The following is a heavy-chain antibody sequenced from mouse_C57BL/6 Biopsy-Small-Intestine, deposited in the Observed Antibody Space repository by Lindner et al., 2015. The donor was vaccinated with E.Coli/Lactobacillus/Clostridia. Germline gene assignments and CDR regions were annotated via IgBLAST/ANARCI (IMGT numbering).Heavy chain of an antibody. J-gene: IGHJ4*01. CDR2: INPNSGHA. D-gene: IGHD1-1*02. V-gene: IGHV1-66*01. Sequence: SVKVSCKASGYTFSGYYMHWVRQAPGQGLEWVGWINPNSGHANFAQSFQGRVTMTADASMVTFFMEVSGLESDDTAVYYCARGGSTWSSSPDYWGQGTLVIVSS. CDR1: GYTFSGYY. CDR3: ARGGSTWSSSPDY.